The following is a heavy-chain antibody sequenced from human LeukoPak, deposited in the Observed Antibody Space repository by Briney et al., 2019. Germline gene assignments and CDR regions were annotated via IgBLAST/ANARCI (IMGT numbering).Heavy chain of an antibody. Sequence: PGGSLRLSCAASGFTFSSYAMHWVRQAPGKGLEWVAVISYDGSNKYYADSVKGRFTISRDNSKNTLYLQMNSLRAEDTAVYYCAREVDCRSTSCYSRSYYYYGMDVWGQGTTVTVSS. V-gene: IGHV3-30*04. D-gene: IGHD2-2*01. CDR2: ISYDGSNK. CDR1: GFTFSSYA. J-gene: IGHJ6*02. CDR3: AREVDCRSTSCYSRSYYYYGMDV.